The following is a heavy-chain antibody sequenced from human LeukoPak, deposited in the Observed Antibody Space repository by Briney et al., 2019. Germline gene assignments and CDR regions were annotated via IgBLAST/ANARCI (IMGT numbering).Heavy chain of an antibody. Sequence: SETLSLTCTVSGGSISSSSYYGGWIRQPPGKGLEWIGRIYYSGSTYYNPSLKSRVTISVDTSKNQFSLKLSSVTAADTAVYYCAREYSGYDRNVDTAMDYWGQGTLVTVSS. CDR3: AREYSGYDRNVDTAMDY. CDR1: GGSISSSSYY. D-gene: IGHD5-12*01. V-gene: IGHV4-39*07. J-gene: IGHJ4*02. CDR2: IYYSGST.